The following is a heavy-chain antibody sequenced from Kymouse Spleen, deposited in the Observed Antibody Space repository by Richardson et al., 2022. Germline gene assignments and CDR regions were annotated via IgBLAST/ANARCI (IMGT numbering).Heavy chain of an antibody. Sequence: QVQLQQWGAGLLKPSETLSLTCAVYGGSFSGYYWSWIRQPPGKGLEWIGEINHSGSTNYNPSLKSRVTISVDTSKNQFSLKLSSVTAADTAVYYCAIFPILTGYYTGDYWGQGTLVTVSS. V-gene: IGHV4-34*01. CDR3: AIFPILTGYYTGDY. J-gene: IGHJ4*02. CDR1: GGSFSGYY. D-gene: IGHD3-9*01. CDR2: INHSGST.